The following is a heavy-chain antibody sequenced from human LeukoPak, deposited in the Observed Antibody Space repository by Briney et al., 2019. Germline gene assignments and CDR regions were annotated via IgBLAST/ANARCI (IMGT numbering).Heavy chain of an antibody. CDR1: GFTFSSYE. CDR3: ARGEHAFDI. V-gene: IGHV4-39*07. Sequence: GSLRLSCAASGFTFSSYEMNWVRQPPGKGLEWIGSIYYSGTTYYNPSLKSRVTISVDTSKNQFSLKLSSVTAADTAVYYCARGEHAFDIWGQGTMVTVSS. D-gene: IGHD1-26*01. J-gene: IGHJ3*02. CDR2: IYYSGTT.